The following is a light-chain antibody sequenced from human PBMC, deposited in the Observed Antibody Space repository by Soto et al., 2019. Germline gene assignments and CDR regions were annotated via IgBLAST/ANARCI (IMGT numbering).Light chain of an antibody. Sequence: DIQMTQSPSSLSASVGDRVTITCQASQDISNFLNWYQQKPGKAPKLLIYDVSNLEKGVPSRFSGSGSGTDFTFTISSLQPEDIATNYCQQYDNLPPYTFGQGTKLEIK. J-gene: IGKJ2*01. CDR3: QQYDNLPPYT. V-gene: IGKV1-33*01. CDR1: QDISNF. CDR2: DVS.